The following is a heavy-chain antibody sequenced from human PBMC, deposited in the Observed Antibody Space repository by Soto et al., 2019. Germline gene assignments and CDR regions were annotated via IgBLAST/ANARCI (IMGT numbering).Heavy chain of an antibody. Sequence: EVQLVESGGGLVKPGGSLRLSCAASGFTFSSYSMNWVRQAPGKGLEWFSAIGSSSNYIYYADSVEGRFTISRDNDKNSLYMKMSSLRVADTAVYYCGSKGYGDYGGMDVWGQGTTVTAS. CDR3: GSKGYGDYGGMDV. CDR2: IGSSSNYI. V-gene: IGHV3-21*01. CDR1: GFTFSSYS. J-gene: IGHJ6*02. D-gene: IGHD4-17*01.